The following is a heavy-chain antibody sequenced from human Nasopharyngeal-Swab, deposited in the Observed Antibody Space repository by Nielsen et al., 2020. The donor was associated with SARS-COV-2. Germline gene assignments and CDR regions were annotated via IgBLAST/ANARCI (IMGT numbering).Heavy chain of an antibody. V-gene: IGHV1-46*01. Sequence: ASVKVSCKTSGYTFSNYYMHWVRQAPGQGLEWMGIIHPSGGRTIYSQKFQGRVSMTRDTSTSTVYMELSSLTSEDTAMYYCARDLSDVTVAVSGTMGFDCWGQGTLVTVSS. CDR3: ARDLSDVTVAVSGTMGFDC. CDR2: IHPSGGRT. CDR1: GYTFSNYY. J-gene: IGHJ4*02. D-gene: IGHD6-19*01.